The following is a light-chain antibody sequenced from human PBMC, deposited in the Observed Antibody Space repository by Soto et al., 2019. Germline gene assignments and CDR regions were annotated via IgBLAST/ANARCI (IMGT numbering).Light chain of an antibody. J-gene: IGKJ1*01. CDR2: DAS. V-gene: IGKV3-11*01. CDR3: QQRSNWPPWT. CDR1: QSVSNY. Sequence: EIVLTQSPATLYLSPGERATLSCRASQSVSNYLAWYQQKPGQAPRLLIYDASNRATGIPARFSGSGSGTDFTLTLSSLEPEDFAVYYCQQRSNWPPWTFGQGTKVEIK.